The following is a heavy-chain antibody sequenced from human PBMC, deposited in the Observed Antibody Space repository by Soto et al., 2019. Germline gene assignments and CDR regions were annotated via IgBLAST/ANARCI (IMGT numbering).Heavy chain of an antibody. Sequence: GGSLRLSCTASGFTFNTHWMHWVRRAPGKGLVWVSRIYFDGITANYADSVKGRLTVSRDNAKNTVYLHVNTLRDEDTAVYYCARGGAMGVDYWGQGTLVTVSS. CDR3: ARGGAMGVDY. CDR1: GFTFNTHW. D-gene: IGHD1-26*01. J-gene: IGHJ4*02. CDR2: IYFDGITA. V-gene: IGHV3-74*01.